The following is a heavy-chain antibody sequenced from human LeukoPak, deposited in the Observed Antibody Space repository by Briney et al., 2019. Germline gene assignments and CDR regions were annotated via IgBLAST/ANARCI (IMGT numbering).Heavy chain of an antibody. CDR1: GFTFSSNS. V-gene: IGHV3-48*02. CDR2: ITSSSSTI. Sequence: PGGSLRLSCAVSGFTFSSNSMNWVRQAPGKGLEWVSYITSSSSTIYYADSVKGRSTISRDNAKNSLYLQMNSLRDEDTAVYYCARDGFNDRSGDNDGFDMWGQGTMVTVSS. CDR3: ARDGFNDRSGDNDGFDM. D-gene: IGHD1-1*01. J-gene: IGHJ3*02.